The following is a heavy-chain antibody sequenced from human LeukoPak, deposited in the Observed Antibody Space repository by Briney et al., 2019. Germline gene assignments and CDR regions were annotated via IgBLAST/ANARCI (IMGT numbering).Heavy chain of an antibody. CDR1: TGSISSSSYY. V-gene: IGHV4-39*01. Sequence: PSETLSLTCSVSTGSISSSSYYWGWIRQPPGKGLEWIGSIYSGGITYYNPSLKGRVTVSVDTSKNQFSLKLSSVTAADTAVYYCARQYIGYFDSSGQSGGWFDPWGQGALVTVSS. CDR3: ARQYIGYFDSSGQSGGWFDP. CDR2: IYSGGIT. D-gene: IGHD3-22*01. J-gene: IGHJ5*02.